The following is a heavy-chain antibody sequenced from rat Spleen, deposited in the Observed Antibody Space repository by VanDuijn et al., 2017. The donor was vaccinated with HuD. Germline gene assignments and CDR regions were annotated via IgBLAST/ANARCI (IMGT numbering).Heavy chain of an antibody. Sequence: VQLKESGPGLIQPSQTLSLTCTVSGFSLTSYNVHWVRQSTGKGLEWMGIIWTGGSTDYNSAIKSRLSISRDTSKSQVFLKMNSLQSEDTATYHCARAPGNGYVMDAWGQGASVTVSS. CDR1: GFSLTSYN. CDR2: IWTGGST. J-gene: IGHJ4*01. CDR3: ARAPGNGYVMDA. D-gene: IGHD5-1*01. V-gene: IGHV2-30*01.